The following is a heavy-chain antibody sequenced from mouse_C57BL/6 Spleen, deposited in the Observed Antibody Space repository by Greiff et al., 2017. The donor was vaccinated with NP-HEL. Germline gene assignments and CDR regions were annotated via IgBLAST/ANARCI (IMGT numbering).Heavy chain of an antibody. V-gene: IGHV5-12*01. Sequence: EVKVVESGGGLVQPGGSLKLSCAASGFTFSDYYMYWVRQTPEKRLEWVAYISTGGGSTYYPDTVKGRVPISTDNAKNTLYLQMSRLTSEDTAMYYCARHRGNYDWYFEVWGTGTTVTVAS. CDR3: ARHRGNYDWYFEV. CDR2: ISTGGGST. J-gene: IGHJ1*03. D-gene: IGHD2-1*01. CDR1: GFTFSDYY.